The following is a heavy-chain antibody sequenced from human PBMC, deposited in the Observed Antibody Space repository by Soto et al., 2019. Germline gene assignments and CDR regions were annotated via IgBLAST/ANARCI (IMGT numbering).Heavy chain of an antibody. CDR3: ARWGTTGGFDL. D-gene: IGHD3-16*01. CDR2: TSYDGNNK. Sequence: QVQLVESGGGVVQPGASLRLSCAASGFRFKSFVMHWVRQAPGKGLEWVAFTSYDGNNKDYGDSVKGRFTVSRDNSQNTLSLQMDFLRPEDMALYYCARWGTTGGFDLWGHGTLVSVSS. CDR1: GFRFKSFV. V-gene: IGHV3-30*19. J-gene: IGHJ4*01.